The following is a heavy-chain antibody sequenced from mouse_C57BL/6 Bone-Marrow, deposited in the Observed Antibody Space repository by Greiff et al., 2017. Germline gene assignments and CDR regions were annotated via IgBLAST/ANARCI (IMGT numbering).Heavy chain of an antibody. CDR2: IYPRSGNT. D-gene: IGHD1-1*01. CDR3: ARRNGSSPLYFDV. CDR1: GYTFTSYG. J-gene: IGHJ1*03. Sequence: VQRVESGAELARPGASVKLSCKASGYTFTSYGISWVKQRTGQGLEWIGEIYPRSGNTYYNEKFKGKATLTADKSSSTAYMELRSLTSEDSAVYFCARRNGSSPLYFDVWGTGTTVTVSS. V-gene: IGHV1-81*01.